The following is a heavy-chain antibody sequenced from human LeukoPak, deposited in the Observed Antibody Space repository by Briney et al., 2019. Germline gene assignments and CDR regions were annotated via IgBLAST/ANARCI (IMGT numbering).Heavy chain of an antibody. CDR2: INPNSGGT. Sequence: AASVKVSCKASGYTFTGYYMHWVRQAPGQGLEWMGRINPNSGGTNYAQKFQGRVTMTRDTSISTAYMKLSRLRSDDTAVYYCARSTVTHDAFNIWGQGTMVTVSS. CDR3: ARSTVTHDAFNI. J-gene: IGHJ3*02. D-gene: IGHD4-17*01. CDR1: GYTFTGYY. V-gene: IGHV1-2*06.